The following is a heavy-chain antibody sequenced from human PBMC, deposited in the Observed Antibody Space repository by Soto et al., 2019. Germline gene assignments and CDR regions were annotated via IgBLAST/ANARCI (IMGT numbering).Heavy chain of an antibody. D-gene: IGHD1-26*01. J-gene: IGHJ4*02. CDR3: NRGISGSFTTLDY. Sequence: GGSLRLSCTTSGFTFGDFAMSWSRQAPGKGLEWVGFIRSRAYGGTTEYGASVKGRFTTSRDDSKSIAYLQMNSLKTEDTAVYYCNRGISGSFTTLDYWGQGTQVTVSS. V-gene: IGHV3-49*03. CDR1: GFTFGDFA. CDR2: IRSRAYGGTT.